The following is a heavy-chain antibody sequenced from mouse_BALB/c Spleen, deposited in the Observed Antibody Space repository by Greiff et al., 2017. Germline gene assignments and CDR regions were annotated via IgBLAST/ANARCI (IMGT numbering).Heavy chain of an antibody. V-gene: IGHV1S22*01. CDR1: GYTFTSYW. CDR2: IYPGSGST. CDR3: TRNDGYDAMDY. Sequence: LQQPGSELVRPGASVKLSCKASGYTFTSYWMHWVKQRPGQGLEWIGNIYPGSGSTNYDEKFKSKATLTVDTSSSTAYMQLSSLTSEDSAVYYCTRNDGYDAMDYWGQGTSVTVSS. D-gene: IGHD2-3*01. J-gene: IGHJ4*01.